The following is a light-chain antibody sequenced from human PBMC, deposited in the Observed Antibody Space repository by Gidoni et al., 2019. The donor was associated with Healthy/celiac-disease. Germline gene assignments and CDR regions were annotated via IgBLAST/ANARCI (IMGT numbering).Light chain of an antibody. Sequence: VLTQSPATLSLSPGERATLSCRASQSVSSYLAWYQQKPGQAPRLLIYDASNRATGIPARFSGSGSGTDFTLTISSLEPEDFAVYYCQQRSNWPPLTFXGXTKVEIK. J-gene: IGKJ4*01. CDR1: QSVSSY. CDR2: DAS. CDR3: QQRSNWPPLT. V-gene: IGKV3-11*01.